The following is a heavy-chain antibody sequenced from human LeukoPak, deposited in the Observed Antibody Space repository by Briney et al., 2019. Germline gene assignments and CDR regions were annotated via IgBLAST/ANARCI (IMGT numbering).Heavy chain of an antibody. J-gene: IGHJ4*02. V-gene: IGHV3-74*01. CDR2: INADGSST. CDR1: GFTLSTYW. Sequence: GGSLRLSCAASGFTLSTYWMHWVRQVPGKGLVWVSRINADGSSTPYADSVKGRFTISRDNAKNTLYLQMNSVRDEDTAVYYCGRGSSSGWPDYLASWGQGTLVIVSS. D-gene: IGHD6-19*01. CDR3: GRGSSSGWPDYLAS.